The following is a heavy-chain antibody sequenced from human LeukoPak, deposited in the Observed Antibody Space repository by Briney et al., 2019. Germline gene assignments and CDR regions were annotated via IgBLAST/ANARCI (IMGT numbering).Heavy chain of an antibody. CDR3: ARSPTLYNWFDP. CDR2: ISSSSSYI. J-gene: IGHJ5*02. Sequence: GGSLRLSCAASAFTFSSYSMNWVRQAPGKGLEWVSSISSSSSYIYYADSVKGRFTISRDNAKNSLYLQMNSLRAEDTAVYYCARSPTLYNWFDPWGQGTLVTVSS. CDR1: AFTFSSYS. V-gene: IGHV3-21*01.